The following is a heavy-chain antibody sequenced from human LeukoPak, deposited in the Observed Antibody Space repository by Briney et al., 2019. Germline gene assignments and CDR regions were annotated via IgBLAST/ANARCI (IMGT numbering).Heavy chain of an antibody. CDR1: GFTFDDYG. CDR2: INWNGGST. CDR3: ARVKIAYDFWSGYLPFDP. D-gene: IGHD3-3*01. Sequence: GGSLRLSCAASGFTFDDYGMSWVRQAPGKGLEWVSGINWNGGSTGYADSVKGRFTISRDSAKNSLYLQMNSLRAEDTALYYCARVKIAYDFWSGYLPFDPWGQGTLVTVSS. J-gene: IGHJ5*02. V-gene: IGHV3-20*04.